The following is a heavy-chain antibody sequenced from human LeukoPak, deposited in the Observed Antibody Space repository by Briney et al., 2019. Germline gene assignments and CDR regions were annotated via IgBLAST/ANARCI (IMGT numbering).Heavy chain of an antibody. CDR2: INQDGSEK. CDR1: GFTLSNYW. CDR3: ASDQMTSRRKQPPFDY. J-gene: IGHJ4*02. D-gene: IGHD1/OR15-1a*01. V-gene: IGHV3-7*01. Sequence: PGGSLRLSCAASGFTLSNYWMSWVRQAPGKGPEWVANINQDGSEKYYVDSVNGRFTVSRDNAKHSLYLQMTSLRADDTAVFYCASDQMTSRRKQPPFDYWGRGPLLPLPS.